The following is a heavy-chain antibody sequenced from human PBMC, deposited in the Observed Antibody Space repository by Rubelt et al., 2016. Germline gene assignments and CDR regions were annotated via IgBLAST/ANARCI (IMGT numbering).Heavy chain of an antibody. Sequence: GKGLEWVAVISYDGSNKYYADSVKGRFTISRDNSKNTLYLQMNSLRAEDTAVYYCARDRPHYDILTGYPVYYDYGMDVWGQGTTVTVSS. J-gene: IGHJ6*02. V-gene: IGHV3-30*04. CDR2: ISYDGSNK. CDR3: ARDRPHYDILTGYPVYYDYGMDV. D-gene: IGHD3-9*01.